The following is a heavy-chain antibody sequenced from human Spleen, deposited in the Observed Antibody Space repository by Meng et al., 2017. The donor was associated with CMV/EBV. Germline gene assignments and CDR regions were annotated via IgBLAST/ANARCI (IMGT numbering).Heavy chain of an antibody. Sequence: GSLRLSCTVSGGSISSGSYYWAWIRQPPGRGLEWIGAIYYTGGTYYNPSLKSRVTISPDTSKNQFSLKLSSVTAADTAVYYCARDGVEGASYVVWFDPWGQGTLVTVSS. V-gene: IGHV4-39*07. CDR2: IYYTGGT. CDR1: GGSISSGSYY. CDR3: ARDGVEGASYVVWFDP. D-gene: IGHD1-26*01. J-gene: IGHJ5*02.